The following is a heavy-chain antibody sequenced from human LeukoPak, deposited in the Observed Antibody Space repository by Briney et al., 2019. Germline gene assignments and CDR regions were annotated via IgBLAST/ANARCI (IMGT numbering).Heavy chain of an antibody. CDR1: GGSFSGYY. D-gene: IGHD3-22*01. J-gene: IGHJ1*01. CDR3: ARVGDSSGYYHEYFQH. Sequence: SEALSLTCAVYGGSFSGYYWSWIRQPPGKGLEWIGEINHSGSTNYNPSLKSRVTISVDTSKNQFSLKLSSVTAADTAVYYCARVGDSSGYYHEYFQHWGQGTLVAVSS. CDR2: INHSGST. V-gene: IGHV4-34*01.